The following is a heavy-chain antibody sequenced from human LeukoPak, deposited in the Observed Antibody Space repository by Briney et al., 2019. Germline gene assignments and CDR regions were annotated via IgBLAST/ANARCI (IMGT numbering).Heavy chain of an antibody. CDR1: GFTFSSNA. CDR2: ITYNGGRT. J-gene: IGHJ4*02. CDR3: AKDAVAPGSGGDYFDY. V-gene: IGHV3-23*01. D-gene: IGHD3-10*01. Sequence: GDLILSCSAFGFTFSSNAMNWVRQAPGKGLEWVSVITYNGGRTYYADPVKGRFTISRDNSKNTLSLQMNSLRADDTAVYYCAKDAVAPGSGGDYFDYWGQGTLVTVSS.